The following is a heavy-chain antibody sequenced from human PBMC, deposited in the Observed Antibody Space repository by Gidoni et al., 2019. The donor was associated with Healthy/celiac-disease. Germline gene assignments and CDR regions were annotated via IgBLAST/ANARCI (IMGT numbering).Heavy chain of an antibody. D-gene: IGHD5-12*01. Sequence: QVQLVESGGGVVQPGRSLRLSSAASGFTFSSYGMHWVRQAPGKGLEWVAVIWYDGSNKYYADSVKGRFTISRDNSKNTLYLQMNSLRAEDTAVYYCARPFLEVVAIFDYWGQGTLVTVSS. V-gene: IGHV3-33*01. J-gene: IGHJ4*02. CDR3: ARPFLEVVAIFDY. CDR1: GFTFSSYG. CDR2: IWYDGSNK.